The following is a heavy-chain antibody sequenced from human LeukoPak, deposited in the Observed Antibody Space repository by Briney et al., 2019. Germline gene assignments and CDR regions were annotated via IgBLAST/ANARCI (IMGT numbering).Heavy chain of an antibody. D-gene: IGHD6-19*01. Sequence: SETLSLTCSVPGGSISTNYWTWMRQPAGKGLEWIGRIYHGNPHYNPSFKSRVTMSLDTSTNQFSLKLSSVTAADTAVYYCTTRNLDSVWNYNMEVWGQGTTVTVSS. CDR3: TTRNLDSVWNYNMEV. V-gene: IGHV4-4*07. CDR2: IYHGNP. CDR1: GGSISTNY. J-gene: IGHJ6*02.